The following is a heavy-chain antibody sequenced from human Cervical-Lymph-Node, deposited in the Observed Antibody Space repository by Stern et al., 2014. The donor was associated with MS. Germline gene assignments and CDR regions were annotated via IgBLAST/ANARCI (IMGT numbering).Heavy chain of an antibody. J-gene: IGHJ2*01. CDR1: GGSISRSSYF. V-gene: IGHV4-39*01. CDR2: IYYSGST. D-gene: IGHD1-26*01. CDR3: ARHSPGGYYGDWYFDL. Sequence: QLQLQESGPGLVKPSETLSLTCTVSGGSISRSSYFWGWIRQPPGKGLEWIGGIYYSGSTYYNPSLKSRANISVDTSKNQFSVRVTSVTAADTAVYYCARHSPGGYYGDWYFDLWGRGTLVTVSS.